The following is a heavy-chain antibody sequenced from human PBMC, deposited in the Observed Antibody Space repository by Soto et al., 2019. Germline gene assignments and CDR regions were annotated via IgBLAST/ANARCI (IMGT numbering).Heavy chain of an antibody. J-gene: IGHJ4*02. CDR2: ISGSGDTT. D-gene: IGHD6-19*01. CDR3: AKERSSGWSFDY. Sequence: EVPLLESGGGLVQPGGSLRLSCEASGFTFSTYAMNWVRQAPGKGLGWVSAISGSGDTTYYADSVKGRFTVSRDNSKNTLYLQMNSLRGEDTAVFYCAKERSSGWSFDYWGQGTLVTVSS. V-gene: IGHV3-23*01. CDR1: GFTFSTYA.